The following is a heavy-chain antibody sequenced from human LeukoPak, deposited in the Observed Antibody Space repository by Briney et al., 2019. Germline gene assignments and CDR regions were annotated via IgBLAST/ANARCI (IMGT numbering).Heavy chain of an antibody. CDR3: AKVGARVIPMIRGVNYAIDS. J-gene: IGHJ4*02. CDR2: IQYDESNK. Sequence: GGSLRLSCAASGFTFNNYAMHWVRQAPGKGLEWVAFIQYDESNKLYADSVKGRFTISRDNSKNTLYLQMNSLRPEDTAVYYCAKVGARVIPMIRGVNYAIDSWGQGTLVTVSS. CDR1: GFTFNNYA. V-gene: IGHV3-30*02. D-gene: IGHD3-10*01.